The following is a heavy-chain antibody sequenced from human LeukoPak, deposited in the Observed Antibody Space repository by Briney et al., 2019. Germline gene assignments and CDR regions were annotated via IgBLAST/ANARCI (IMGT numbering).Heavy chain of an antibody. CDR1: GWTFSGYY. J-gene: IGHJ5*02. CDR2: INHSGST. CDR3: ARGIKTVTIFGAVIIPHSWFDP. Sequence: PSETLSLTCAAYGWTFSGYYWSWIRQPPGKGLEWIGEINHSGSTNYNPSLKGRVTISVDTSKNQFSLKLSSVTAAHTAVYYCARGIKTVTIFGAVIIPHSWFDPWGQGTLVTVSS. D-gene: IGHD3-3*01. V-gene: IGHV4-34*01.